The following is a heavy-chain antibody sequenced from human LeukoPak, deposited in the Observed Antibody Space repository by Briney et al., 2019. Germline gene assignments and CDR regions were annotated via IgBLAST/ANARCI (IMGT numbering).Heavy chain of an antibody. J-gene: IGHJ4*02. CDR1: GFTFGDYA. V-gene: IGHV3-49*03. D-gene: IGHD2-2*01. CDR3: TRVIGIVVVPAAISPPYDFWSGYSPSDY. CDR2: IRSKAYGGTT. Sequence: PGGSLRLSCTASGFTFGDYAMSWFRQAPGKGLEWVGFIRSKAYGGTTEYAASVKGRFTISRDDSKSIAYLQMNSLKTEDTAVYYCTRVIGIVVVPAAISPPYDFWSGYSPSDYWGQGTLVTVSS.